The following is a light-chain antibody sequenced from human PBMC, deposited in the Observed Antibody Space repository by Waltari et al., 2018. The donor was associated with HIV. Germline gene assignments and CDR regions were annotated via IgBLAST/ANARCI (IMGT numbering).Light chain of an antibody. Sequence: HSVLTQAPSVSGAPGQRVTIPCSGRSSNIGAGYDVHWYQQRPGTAPKLLIYGDTNRPSGVPDRFSGSKSGTSASLVITGLQPEDEADYYCQSFDSSLSSSVVFGGGTKLTVL. J-gene: IGLJ2*01. CDR3: QSFDSSLSSSVV. CDR1: SSNIGAGYD. CDR2: GDT. V-gene: IGLV1-40*01.